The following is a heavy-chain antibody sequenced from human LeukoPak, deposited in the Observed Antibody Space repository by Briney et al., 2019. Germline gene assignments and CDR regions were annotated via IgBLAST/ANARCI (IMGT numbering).Heavy chain of an antibody. CDR1: GGSISSGGYY. J-gene: IGHJ3*02. D-gene: IGHD1-26*01. CDR3: ARIVDGAFDI. CDR2: IYHSGST. V-gene: IGHV4-30-2*01. Sequence: PPQTLSLTCTVSGGSISSGGYYWSWIRQPPGKGLEWIGYIYHSGSTYYNPSLKSRVTMSVDTSKNQFSLKLSSVTAVDTAVYYCARIVDGAFDIWGQGTMVTVSS.